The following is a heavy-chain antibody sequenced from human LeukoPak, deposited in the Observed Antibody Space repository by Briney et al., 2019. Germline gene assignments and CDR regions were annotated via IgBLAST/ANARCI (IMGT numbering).Heavy chain of an antibody. Sequence: GGSLRLSCAASGFTVSSNYMSWVRQAPGKGLEWVSVIYSGGSTYYADSVKGRFTISRDNSKNTLYLQMNSLRAEDTAVYYCAKGHSSSWYKDWFDPWGQGTLVTVSS. D-gene: IGHD6-13*01. CDR3: AKGHSSSWYKDWFDP. J-gene: IGHJ5*02. CDR2: IYSGGST. CDR1: GFTVSSNY. V-gene: IGHV3-53*01.